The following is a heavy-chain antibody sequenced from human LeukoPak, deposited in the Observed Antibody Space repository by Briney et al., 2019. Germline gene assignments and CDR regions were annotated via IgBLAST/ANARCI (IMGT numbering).Heavy chain of an antibody. D-gene: IGHD1-1*01. CDR2: ISSGSSTI. J-gene: IGHJ4*02. Sequence: PGGSLRLSCVASGFTFSIYSMNWVRQAPGKGLEWVAYISSGSSTIYYADSVKGRFTVSRDNSKSTLYLQMNSLRPEDTAVYYCAEGHNWNDFVGVWGQGTLVTVSS. CDR3: AEGHNWNDFVGV. CDR1: GFTFSIYS. V-gene: IGHV3-48*01.